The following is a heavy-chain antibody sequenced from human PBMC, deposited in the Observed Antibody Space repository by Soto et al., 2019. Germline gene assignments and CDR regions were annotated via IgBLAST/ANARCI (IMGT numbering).Heavy chain of an antibody. Sequence: ASVKVSCKASGYTFTSYYMHWVRQAPGQGLEWMGIINPSGGSTSYAQKFQGRVTMTGDTSTSTVYMELSSLRSEDTAVYYCARDPPPNSNYYYYGMDVWGQGTTVTVSS. CDR3: ARDPPPNSNYYYYGMDV. J-gene: IGHJ6*02. V-gene: IGHV1-46*01. CDR2: INPSGGST. CDR1: GYTFTSYY. D-gene: IGHD7-27*01.